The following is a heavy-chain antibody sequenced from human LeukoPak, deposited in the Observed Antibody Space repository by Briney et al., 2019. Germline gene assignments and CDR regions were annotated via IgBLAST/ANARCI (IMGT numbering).Heavy chain of an antibody. CDR1: GFTFSDYN. J-gene: IGHJ4*02. Sequence: PGGSLRLSCAASGFTFSDYNMNWVRQAPGKGLEWVSSISSTSTYIYYADSLKGRFTISRDNAKNSAYLQMNSLRADDTAVYYCARVLNYFEYWGQGTLVTVSS. V-gene: IGHV3-21*01. CDR2: ISSTSTYI. CDR3: ARVLNYFEY.